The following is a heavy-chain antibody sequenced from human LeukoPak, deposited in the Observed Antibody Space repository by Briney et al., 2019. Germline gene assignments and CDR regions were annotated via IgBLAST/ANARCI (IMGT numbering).Heavy chain of an antibody. J-gene: IGHJ5*02. D-gene: IGHD2-15*01. CDR3: ARERKIVVVVAARGNFDP. CDR1: GYTFTGYY. CDR2: INPSGGST. Sequence: ASVKVSCKASGYTFTGYYMHWVRQAPGQGLEWMGIINPSGGSTSYAQKFQGRVTMTRDTSTSTVYMELSSLRSEDTAVYYCARERKIVVVVAARGNFDPWGQGTLVTVSS. V-gene: IGHV1-46*01.